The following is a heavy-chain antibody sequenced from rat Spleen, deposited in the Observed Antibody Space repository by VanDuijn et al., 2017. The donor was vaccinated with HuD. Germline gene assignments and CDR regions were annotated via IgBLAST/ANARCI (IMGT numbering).Heavy chain of an antibody. D-gene: IGHD1-12*02. Sequence: EVQLVESGGGLVQPGRSLKLSCATSGFTFTKYGMSWVRQAPTKGLEWVAPISYDCSSTYYRDSVKGRFTISRDNAKSTLYLQLDSLRSEDTATYYCATDTFYDGTYYPGGFDYWGQGTLVTVSS. CDR2: ISYDCSST. CDR1: GFTFTKYG. J-gene: IGHJ3*01. V-gene: IGHV5-29*01. CDR3: ATDTFYDGTYYPGGFDY.